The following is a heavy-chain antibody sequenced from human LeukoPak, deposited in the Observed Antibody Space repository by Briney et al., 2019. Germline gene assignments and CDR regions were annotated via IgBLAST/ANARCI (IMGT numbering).Heavy chain of an antibody. J-gene: IGHJ4*02. CDR2: ISNNGGYT. CDR3: AKQLGYCSDGSCYFPY. Sequence: GGSLRLSRAASGFTFSNLWMSWVRQAPGKGLEWVSAISNNGGYTYYADSVQGRFTISRDNSKSTLCLQMNSLRAEDTAVYYCAKQLGYCSDGSCYFPYWGQGTLVTVSS. D-gene: IGHD2-15*01. V-gene: IGHV3-23*01. CDR1: GFTFSNLW.